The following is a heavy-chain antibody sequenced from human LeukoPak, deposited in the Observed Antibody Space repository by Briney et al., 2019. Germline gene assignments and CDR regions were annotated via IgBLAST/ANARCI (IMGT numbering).Heavy chain of an antibody. CDR2: ISAYNGNI. J-gene: IGHJ4*02. V-gene: IGHV1-18*01. Sequence: APEKISCKASGYTFISYGITWVRQAPGQGLEWLGWISAYNGNIDYAQRLQGRVTLTTDTSTSTAYMEVRSLRSDDTAVYYCASMGGYYPSYYFDYWGQGTLVTVSS. D-gene: IGHD3-3*01. CDR1: GYTFISYG. CDR3: ASMGGYYPSYYFDY.